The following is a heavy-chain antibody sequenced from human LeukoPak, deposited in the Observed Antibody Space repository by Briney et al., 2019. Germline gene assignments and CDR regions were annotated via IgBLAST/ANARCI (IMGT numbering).Heavy chain of an antibody. V-gene: IGHV4-4*07. CDR3: ARELTAYSSSWYTWFDP. Sequence: SETLSLTCTVPGGPISSYYWSSIQQTAGKGLEWIGRIYTSGSTNYNPSLESRVTISVDKSKIQFSLKLSSVTAADTAVYYCARELTAYSSSWYTWFDPWGQGTLVTVSS. CDR2: IYTSGST. J-gene: IGHJ5*02. D-gene: IGHD6-13*01. CDR1: GGPISSYY.